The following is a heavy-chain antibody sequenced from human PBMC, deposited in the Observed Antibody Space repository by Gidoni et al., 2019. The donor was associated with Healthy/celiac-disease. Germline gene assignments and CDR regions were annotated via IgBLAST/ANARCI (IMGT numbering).Heavy chain of an antibody. D-gene: IGHD5-12*01. J-gene: IGHJ4*02. CDR2: IYYSGST. V-gene: IGHV4-59*08. CDR1: GGSISSYY. Sequence: QVQLQESGPGLVKPSETLSLTCTVSGGSISSYYWSWIRQPPGKGLEWIGYIYYSGSTNYNPSLKSRVTISVDTSKNQFSLKLSSVTAADTAVYYCARLRDGYNTPFDYWGQGTLVTVSS. CDR3: ARLRDGYNTPFDY.